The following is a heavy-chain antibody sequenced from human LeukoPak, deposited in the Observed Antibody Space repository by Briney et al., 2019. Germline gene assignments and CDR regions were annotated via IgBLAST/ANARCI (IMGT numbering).Heavy chain of an antibody. D-gene: IGHD2-2*01. CDR1: GGSISSYY. CDR2: IYYSGST. V-gene: IGHV4-59*01. J-gene: IGHJ6*03. Sequence: PSETLSLTCTVSGGSISSYYWSWIRQPRGKGLEWIGYIYYSGSTNYNPSLKSRVTISVDTSKNQFSLKLSSVTAADTAVYYCAGSSTGGYYYMDVWGKGTTVTVSS. CDR3: AGSSTGGYYYMDV.